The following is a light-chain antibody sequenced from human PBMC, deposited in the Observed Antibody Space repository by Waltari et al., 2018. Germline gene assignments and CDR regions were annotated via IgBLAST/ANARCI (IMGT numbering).Light chain of an antibody. CDR3: QQRSGWPPT. CDR2: DSS. CDR1: QSIDNF. Sequence: EIVLTQSPATLSLYPGERATLYCRASQSIDNFLAWYQQKPGQAPRLLLYDSSNRATDIPARFSGSGSGTDFTLTISSLEPEDFAVYYCQQRSGWPPTFGGGTKVDI. V-gene: IGKV3-11*01. J-gene: IGKJ4*01.